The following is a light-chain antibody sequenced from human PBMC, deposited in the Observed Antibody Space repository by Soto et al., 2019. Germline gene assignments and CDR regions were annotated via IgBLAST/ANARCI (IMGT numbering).Light chain of an antibody. V-gene: IGLV2-8*01. Sequence: QSVLTQPPSASGSPGQSVTISCTGTSSDVGGYNYVSWYQQHPGKAPKVLIYDVHKRPSGVPDRFSESNSGNTASLTVAGLQAEDVAAYYCSSHAGSNNPFVFGTGTKLTVL. J-gene: IGLJ1*01. CDR2: DVH. CDR1: SSDVGGYNY. CDR3: SSHAGSNNPFV.